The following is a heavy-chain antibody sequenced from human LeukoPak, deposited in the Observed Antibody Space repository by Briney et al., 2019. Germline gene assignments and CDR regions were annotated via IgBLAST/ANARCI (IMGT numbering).Heavy chain of an antibody. CDR1: GGTFSSYA. D-gene: IGHD5-12*01. CDR2: IIPIFGTA. J-gene: IGHJ4*02. CDR3: ARDPSRGGSNFDY. Sequence: SVKVSCKASGGTFSSYAISWVRQAPGQGLEWMGGIIPIFGTANYAQKFQGRVTMTRDTSTSTVYMELSSLRSEDTAVYYCARDPSRGGSNFDYWGQGTLVTVSS. V-gene: IGHV1-69*05.